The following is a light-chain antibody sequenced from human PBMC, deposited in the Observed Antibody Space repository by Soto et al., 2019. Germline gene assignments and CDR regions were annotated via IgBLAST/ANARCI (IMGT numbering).Light chain of an antibody. CDR1: QSVSGW. CDR3: LQHNSYPRT. Sequence: DIQMTQSPSTLSASVGDRVTVTCRASQSVSGWLAWYQQKPGEAPKLLIYAASSLQSGVPSRFSGSGSGTEFTLTISSLQPEDFATYYCLQHNSYPRTFGQGTKVDIK. V-gene: IGKV1-5*01. CDR2: AAS. J-gene: IGKJ1*01.